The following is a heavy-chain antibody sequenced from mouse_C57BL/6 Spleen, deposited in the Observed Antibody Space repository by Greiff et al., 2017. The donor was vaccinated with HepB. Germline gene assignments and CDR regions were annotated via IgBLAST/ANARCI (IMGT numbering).Heavy chain of an antibody. CDR1: GYTFTSYW. J-gene: IGHJ2*01. V-gene: IGHV1-69*01. CDR2: IDPSDSYT. D-gene: IGHD2-1*01. CDR3: ARLDGNYGYFDY. Sequence: VQLQQPGAELVMPGASVKLSCKASGYTFTSYWMHWVKQRPGQGLEWIGEIDPSDSYTNYNQKFKGKSTLTVDKSSSTAYMQLSSLTSEDSAVYYCARLDGNYGYFDYWGQGTTLTVSS.